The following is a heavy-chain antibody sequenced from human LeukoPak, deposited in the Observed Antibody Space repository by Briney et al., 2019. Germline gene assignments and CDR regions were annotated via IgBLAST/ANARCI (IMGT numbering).Heavy chain of an antibody. CDR3: ARDQDIAAASAPDY. CDR1: GFTFSNYN. V-gene: IGHV3-21*01. D-gene: IGHD6-25*01. Sequence: TGGSLRLSCAASGFTFSNYNLNWVRQAPGKGLEWVSSISSSSSYIYYADSVEGRFTISRDNAKNSLYLQMNSLRAEDTAVYYCARDQDIAAASAPDYWGQGTLVTVSS. CDR2: ISSSSSYI. J-gene: IGHJ4*02.